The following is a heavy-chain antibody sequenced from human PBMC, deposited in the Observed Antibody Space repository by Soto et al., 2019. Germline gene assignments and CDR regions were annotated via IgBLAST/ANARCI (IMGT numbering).Heavy chain of an antibody. CDR3: ARTWPTTTDY. Sequence: PSETLSLTCVVSGGCRSSYYWSWIRQPPGKGLEWIGYIYYSGSTNYNPSLKSRVTISVDTSKNQYSLKLSSVTAAHTAVYYCARTWPTTTDYCGPGTLLTLSS. CDR1: GGCRSSYY. V-gene: IGHV4-59*01. J-gene: IGHJ4*02. D-gene: IGHD1-1*01. CDR2: IYYSGST.